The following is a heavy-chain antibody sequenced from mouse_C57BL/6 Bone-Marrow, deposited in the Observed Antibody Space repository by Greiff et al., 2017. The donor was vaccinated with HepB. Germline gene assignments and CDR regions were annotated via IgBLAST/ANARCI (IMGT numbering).Heavy chain of an antibody. CDR1: GYTFTDYY. J-gene: IGHJ3*01. CDR3: ARRPYGSSYAWFAY. D-gene: IGHD1-1*01. V-gene: IGHV1-19*01. CDR2: INPYNGGT. Sequence: EVKLQQSGPVLVKPGASVKMSCKASGYTFTDYYMNWVKQSHGKSLEWFGVINPYNGGTSYNQKFKGKATLTVDKSSSTAYMELNSLTSEDSAVYYCARRPYGSSYAWFAYWGQGTLVTVSA.